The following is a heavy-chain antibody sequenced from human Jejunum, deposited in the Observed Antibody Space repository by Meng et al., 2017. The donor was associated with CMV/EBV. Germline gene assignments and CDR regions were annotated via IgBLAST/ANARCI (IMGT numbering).Heavy chain of an antibody. CDR3: ARGGLGSYYFDY. V-gene: IGHV3-48*04. CDR2: IGSSGRTI. CDR1: GFTFSSYA. D-gene: IGHD1-26*01. Sequence: SGFTFSSYAMNWVRQAPGKGLEWVSYIGSSGRTIYFADSVRGRFTISRDNAKNSLYLQMNSLTGEDTAMYYCARGGLGSYYFDYWGQGTLVTVSS. J-gene: IGHJ4*02.